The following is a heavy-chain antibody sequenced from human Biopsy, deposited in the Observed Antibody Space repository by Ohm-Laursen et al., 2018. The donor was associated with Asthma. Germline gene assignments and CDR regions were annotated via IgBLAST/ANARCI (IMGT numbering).Heavy chain of an antibody. CDR2: ITDTSRYI. CDR1: GFTFSHYN. D-gene: IGHD3-3*02. V-gene: IGHV3-21*01. CDR3: ARTFHFWSPYHAEHYQL. J-gene: IGHJ1*01. Sequence: GSLRLSCTASGFTFSHYNMNWVRQAPGKGLEWVSSITDTSRYIKYADSVKGRFTISRDNAKNSLYLQMNSLRAEDTAVYYCARTFHFWSPYHAEHYQLWGRHPGHCPL.